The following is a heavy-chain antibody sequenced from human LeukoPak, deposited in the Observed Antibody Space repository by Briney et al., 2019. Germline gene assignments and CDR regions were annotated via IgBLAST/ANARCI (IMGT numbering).Heavy chain of an antibody. J-gene: IGHJ6*03. Sequence: PSETLSLTCAVSGGSISSSNWWSWVRQPPGKGLEWIGEINHSGSTNYNPSLKSRVTISVDTSKNQFSLKLSSVTAADTAVYYCARLASSGSYIPGYYYYMDVWGKGTTVTISS. V-gene: IGHV4-4*02. CDR2: INHSGST. CDR1: GGSISSSNW. CDR3: ARLASSGSYIPGYYYYMDV. D-gene: IGHD1-26*01.